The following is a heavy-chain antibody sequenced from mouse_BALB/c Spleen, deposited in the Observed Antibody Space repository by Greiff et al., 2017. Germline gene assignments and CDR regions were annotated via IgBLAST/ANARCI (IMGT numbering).Heavy chain of an antibody. D-gene: IGHD1-1*01. CDR1: GFTFSSFG. CDR3: ARSPYGNPWFAY. J-gene: IGHJ3*01. V-gene: IGHV5-17*02. CDR2: ISSGSSTI. Sequence: DVKLVESGGGLVQPGGSRKLSCAASGFTFSSFGMHWVRQAPEKGLEWVAYISSGSSTIYYADTVKGRFTISRDNPKNTLFLQMTSLRSEDTAMYYCARSPYGNPWFAYWGQGTLVTVSA.